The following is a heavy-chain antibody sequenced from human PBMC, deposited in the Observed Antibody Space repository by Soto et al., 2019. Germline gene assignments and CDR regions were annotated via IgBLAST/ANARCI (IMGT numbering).Heavy chain of an antibody. Sequence: GGSLRLSCAASGFTFSDYYMSWIRQAPGKGLEWVSYISSSSSYTNYADSVRGRFTISRDNAKNSLYLQMNSLRAEDTAVYYCARVPMVRGDYYFDYWGQGTLVTVSS. CDR1: GFTFSDYY. CDR3: ARVPMVRGDYYFDY. V-gene: IGHV3-11*06. J-gene: IGHJ4*02. CDR2: ISSSSSYT. D-gene: IGHD3-10*01.